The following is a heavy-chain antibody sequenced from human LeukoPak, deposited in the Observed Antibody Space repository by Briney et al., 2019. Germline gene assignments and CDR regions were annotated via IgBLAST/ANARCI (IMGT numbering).Heavy chain of an antibody. V-gene: IGHV4-59*01. CDR3: ARYKGSSSSFDY. D-gene: IGHD6-6*01. CDR2: IYYTGST. CDR1: GGSISGYY. J-gene: IGHJ4*02. Sequence: SETLSLTCAVSGGSISGYYWSWIRQPPGKGLEWIGYIYYTGSTNYNPSLKSRVTVSVDTSKNQFSLKLTSVTAADTAVYYCARYKGSSSSFDYWGQGTLVTVSS.